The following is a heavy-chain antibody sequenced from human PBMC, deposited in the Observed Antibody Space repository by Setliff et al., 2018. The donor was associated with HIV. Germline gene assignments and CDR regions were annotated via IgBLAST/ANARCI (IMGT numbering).Heavy chain of an antibody. CDR1: GFTFSNSW. CDR3: ASSRPPDDSSGYLDH. D-gene: IGHD3-22*01. CDR2: IKKDGSDK. J-gene: IGHJ4*01. V-gene: IGHV3-7*03. Sequence: HPGGSLRLSCAASGFTFSNSWMTWVRQAPGKGLEWVANIKKDGSDKFYVDSVKGRFAISRDNAKNSLNLEMNSPRAEDTAIYYCASSRPPDDSSGYLDHWGQGTLVTVSS.